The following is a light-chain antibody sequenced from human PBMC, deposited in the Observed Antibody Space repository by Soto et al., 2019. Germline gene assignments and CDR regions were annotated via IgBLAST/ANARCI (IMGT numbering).Light chain of an antibody. CDR1: QHVSSNY. CDR2: GAS. V-gene: IGKV3-20*01. J-gene: IGKJ2*01. Sequence: PGERATLSCRASQHVSSNYLAWYQQKPGQAPRLLIRGASSRATGIPDRFSGSGSGTAFTLTISRLEPEDCAVYYCQQYGISPGTFGQGTKLEIK. CDR3: QQYGISPGT.